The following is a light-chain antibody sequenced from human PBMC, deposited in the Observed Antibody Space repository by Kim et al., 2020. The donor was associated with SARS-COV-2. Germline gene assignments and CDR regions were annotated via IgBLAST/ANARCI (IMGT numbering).Light chain of an antibody. CDR2: LAS. CDR1: QSISSW. CDR3: QQYNYYPYS. V-gene: IGKV1-5*03. J-gene: IGKJ2*03. Sequence: SASVGDRVTITCRASQSISSWLAWYQRKPGKAPKLLISLASSLESGVPSRFSGSGSGTEFTLTIISLQPDDFATYFCQQYNYYPYSFAQGTKLEI.